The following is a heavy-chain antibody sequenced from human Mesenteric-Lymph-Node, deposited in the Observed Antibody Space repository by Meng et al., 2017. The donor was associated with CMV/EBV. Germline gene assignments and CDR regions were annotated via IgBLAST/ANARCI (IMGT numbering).Heavy chain of an antibody. CDR3: ARVVGTVVRGRIDY. CDR1: GYTFTSYF. Sequence: KSSGYTFTSYFLHWVRQAPGQGLEWVGIVNPSSDSPYYAQKFQGRVTMTRDTSTSSVYMELTSLRSEDTAVYYCARVVGTVVRGRIDYWGQGTLVTVSS. D-gene: IGHD3-10*01. J-gene: IGHJ4*02. CDR2: VNPSSDSP. V-gene: IGHV1-46*01.